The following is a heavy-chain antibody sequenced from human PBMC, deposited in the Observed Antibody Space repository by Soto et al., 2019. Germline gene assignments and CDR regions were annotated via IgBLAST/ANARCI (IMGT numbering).Heavy chain of an antibody. D-gene: IGHD6-13*01. CDR3: ARFRSSSWYRFDY. J-gene: IGHJ4*02. V-gene: IGHV4-4*02. Sequence: SETLSLTCAVSGGSISISNWWSWVRQPPGKGLEWIGEIYHSGSTNYNPSLKSRVTISVDKSKNQFSLKLSSVTAADTAVYYCARFRSSSWYRFDYWGQGTLVTVSS. CDR2: IYHSGST. CDR1: GGSISISNW.